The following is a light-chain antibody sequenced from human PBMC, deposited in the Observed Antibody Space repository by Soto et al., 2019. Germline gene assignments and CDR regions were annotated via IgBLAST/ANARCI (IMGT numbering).Light chain of an antibody. CDR1: QSLLHSNGYNY. Sequence: DIVMPQSPLSLPVTPGEPASISCRSSQSLLHSNGYNYLDWYLQKPGQSPQLLLSLGSNRASGVPDRFSGSESGTDFTLKISRVDAKDVGVYSWMESLQSPFSFGRGIKVDI. J-gene: IGKJ3*01. V-gene: IGKV2-28*01. CDR3: MESLQSPFS. CDR2: LGS.